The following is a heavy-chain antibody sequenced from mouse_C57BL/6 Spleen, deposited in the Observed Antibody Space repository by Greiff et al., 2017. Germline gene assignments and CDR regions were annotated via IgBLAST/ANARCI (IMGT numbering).Heavy chain of an antibody. D-gene: IGHD2-4*01. Sequence: VKLHQPGAELVKPGASVKMSCKASGYTFTSYWITWVKQRPGQGLEWIGDIYPGSGSTNYNEKFKSKATLTVDTSSSTAYMQLSSLTSEDSAVYYCARWDYDSDAAWFAYGGQGTLVTVSA. V-gene: IGHV1-55*01. J-gene: IGHJ3*01. CDR2: IYPGSGST. CDR1: GYTFTSYW. CDR3: ARWDYDSDAAWFAY.